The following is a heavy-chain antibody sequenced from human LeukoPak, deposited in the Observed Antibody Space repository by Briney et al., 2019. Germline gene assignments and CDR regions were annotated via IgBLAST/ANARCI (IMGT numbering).Heavy chain of an antibody. CDR1: GLTFSHYW. D-gene: IGHD1-26*01. V-gene: IGHV3-7*01. Sequence: PGGSLRLSCAASGLTFSHYWMSWVRQAPGKGLEWVANINQDGSEKFYVDSVKGRFTISRDNARNSLYLQMNSLRAEDTAVYYCAELGAVWGQGTLVTVSS. J-gene: IGHJ4*02. CDR2: INQDGSEK. CDR3: AELGAV.